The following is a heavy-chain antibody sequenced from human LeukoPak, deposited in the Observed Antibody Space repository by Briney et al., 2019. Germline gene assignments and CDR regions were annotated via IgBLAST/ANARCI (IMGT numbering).Heavy chain of an antibody. CDR1: VGTFSSYA. J-gene: IGHJ4*02. CDR2: IIPIFGTA. D-gene: IGHD1-26*01. CDR3: AREAGRVGAGDY. V-gene: IGHV1-69*06. Sequence: ASVTVSFTSSVGTFSSYAISWVRQAPGQGREWMGRIIPIFGTANYAQKFQGRVTITADKSTSTAYMELSSLRSEDTAVYYCAREAGRVGAGDYWGQGTLVTVSS.